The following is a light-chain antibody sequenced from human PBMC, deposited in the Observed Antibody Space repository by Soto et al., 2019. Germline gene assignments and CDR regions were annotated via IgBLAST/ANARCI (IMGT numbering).Light chain of an antibody. CDR1: QGISSW. J-gene: IGKJ4*01. V-gene: IGKV1-5*01. CDR3: QQYNSYLT. CDR2: DAS. Sequence: DIQMTQSPSTLSASVGGRVTITCRASQGISSWLAWYQQKPGKAPKLLIYDASSLESGVPSRFSGSGSGTEFTLTISSLQPDDFATYYCQQYNSYLTVGGGTKVDIK.